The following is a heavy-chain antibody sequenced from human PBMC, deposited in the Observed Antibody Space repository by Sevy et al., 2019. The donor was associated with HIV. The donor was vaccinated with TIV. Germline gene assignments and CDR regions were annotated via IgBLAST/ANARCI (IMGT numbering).Heavy chain of an antibody. CDR1: GFTFSSYA. V-gene: IGHV3-30-3*01. J-gene: IGHJ4*02. D-gene: IGHD5-18*01. CDR2: ISYDGSNK. Sequence: GGSLRLSCAASGFTFSSYAMHWVRQAPGKGLEWVAVISYDGSNKYYADSVKGRFTISRDNSKNTLYLQMNSLRAEDTAVYYCARGRGTAMAPGNWGQGTLVTVSS. CDR3: ARGRGTAMAPGN.